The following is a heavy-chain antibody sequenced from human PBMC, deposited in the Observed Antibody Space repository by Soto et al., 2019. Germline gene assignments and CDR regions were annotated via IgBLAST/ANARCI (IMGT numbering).Heavy chain of an antibody. D-gene: IGHD2-21*02. CDR1: GFTLSSYG. Sequence: GGSLRLSCAASGFTLSSYGMHWVRPAPGKGLEWVAVIWYDGSNKYYADSVKGRFTISRDNSKNTLYLQMNSLRAEDTAVYYCARDSLAYCGGDCYSGEFDYWGQGTLVTVSS. CDR2: IWYDGSNK. J-gene: IGHJ4*02. V-gene: IGHV3-33*01. CDR3: ARDSLAYCGGDCYSGEFDY.